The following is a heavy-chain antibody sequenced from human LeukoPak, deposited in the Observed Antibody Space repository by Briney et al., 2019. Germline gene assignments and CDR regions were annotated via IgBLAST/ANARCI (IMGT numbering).Heavy chain of an antibody. Sequence: SETLSLTCTVSGGSISSYYWSWIRQPAGKGLEWIGRIYTSGSTNYNPSLKSRVTMSVDTSKNQFSLKLSSVTAADTAVYYCARIVAGYCSSTSCPGNYYYYYMDVWGKGTTVTVSS. D-gene: IGHD2-2*01. CDR3: ARIVAGYCSSTSCPGNYYYYYMDV. V-gene: IGHV4-4*07. CDR2: IYTSGST. J-gene: IGHJ6*03. CDR1: GGSISSYY.